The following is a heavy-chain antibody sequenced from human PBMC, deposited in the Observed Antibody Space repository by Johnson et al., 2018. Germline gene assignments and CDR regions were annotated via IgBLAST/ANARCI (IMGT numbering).Heavy chain of an antibody. CDR3: AKGGGSGGPNWFDP. V-gene: IGHV3-23*04. CDR1: GFTFSSYA. CDR2: ITATGGTT. Sequence: VQLVQSGGGLVQPGGSLRLSCAVSGFTFSSYAMTWVRQTPGKGLEWVSSITATGGTTYYADSVKGRFTIPRDNSKNPLYVQMNSLRAEDTAVYYCAKGGGSGGPNWFDPWGQGTLVTVSS. D-gene: IGHD2-15*01. J-gene: IGHJ5*02.